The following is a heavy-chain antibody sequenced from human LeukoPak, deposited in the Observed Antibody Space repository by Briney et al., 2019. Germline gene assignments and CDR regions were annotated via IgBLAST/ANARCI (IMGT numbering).Heavy chain of an antibody. CDR1: GGSISSSSYY. CDR3: ARGRGAAGTSYYFDY. Sequence: SETLSLTCTVSGGSISSSSYYWSWIRQPPGKGLEWIGSIYYSGSTYYNPSLKSRVTISVDTSKNQFSLKLSSVTAADTAVYYCARGRGAAGTSYYFDYWGQGTLVTVSS. CDR2: IYYSGST. V-gene: IGHV4-39*01. J-gene: IGHJ4*02. D-gene: IGHD6-13*01.